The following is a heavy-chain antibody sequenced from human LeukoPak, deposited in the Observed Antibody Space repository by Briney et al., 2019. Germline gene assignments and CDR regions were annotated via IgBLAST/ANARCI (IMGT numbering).Heavy chain of an antibody. J-gene: IGHJ5*02. CDR3: AGLHFAAAEEFDP. CDR1: GDSLNSDSYF. CDR2: IYSSGTT. Sequence: PSETLSLTCTVSGDSLNSDSYFWPWIRQPAGKGLEWIGRIYSSGTTTYNASLNTRVTISVDTSKNQFSLNLRSVTAADTAVYYRAGLHFAAAEEFDPWGQGTLVTVSS. D-gene: IGHD6-13*01. V-gene: IGHV4-61*02.